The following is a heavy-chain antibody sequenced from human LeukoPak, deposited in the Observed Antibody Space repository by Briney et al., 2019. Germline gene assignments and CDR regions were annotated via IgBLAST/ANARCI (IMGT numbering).Heavy chain of an antibody. V-gene: IGHV3-7*01. CDR2: IKQDGSEK. CDR1: GFTFSSYW. J-gene: IGHJ4*02. CDR3: AKDLVGSYYYDSSGYYYPLDY. D-gene: IGHD3-22*01. Sequence: PGGSLRLSCAASGFTFSSYWMSWVRQAPGKGLEWVANIKQDGSEKYYADSVKGRFTISRDNSKNTLYLQMNSLRAEDTAVYYCAKDLVGSYYYDSSGYYYPLDYWGQGTLVTVSS.